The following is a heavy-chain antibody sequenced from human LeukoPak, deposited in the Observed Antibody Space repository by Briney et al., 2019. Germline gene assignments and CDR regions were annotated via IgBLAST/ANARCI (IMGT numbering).Heavy chain of an antibody. Sequence: PSETLSLTCAVFGGSFSGHYWSWIRQPPGKGLEWIGEINHSGSTNYNPSLKSRVTISVDTSKNQFSLKLSSVTAADTSVYYCARRPLGIAAAGAQDYWGQGTLVTVSS. CDR2: INHSGST. J-gene: IGHJ4*02. V-gene: IGHV4-34*01. CDR1: GGSFSGHY. CDR3: ARRPLGIAAAGAQDY. D-gene: IGHD6-13*01.